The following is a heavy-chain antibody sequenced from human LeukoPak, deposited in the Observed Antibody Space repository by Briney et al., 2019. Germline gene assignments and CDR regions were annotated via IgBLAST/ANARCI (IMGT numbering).Heavy chain of an antibody. CDR3: AKEGSALWFGELSYYFDY. Sequence: GGSLRLSCAASGFTFSSYAMSWVRQAPGKGLEWGSTIRGSGGSTHYADPVKGRFTISRDNFKNTLYLQMNSLRGEDTALYYCAKEGSALWFGELSYYFDYWGQGTLVTVSS. J-gene: IGHJ4*02. CDR1: GFTFSSYA. CDR2: IRGSGGST. D-gene: IGHD3-10*01. V-gene: IGHV3-23*01.